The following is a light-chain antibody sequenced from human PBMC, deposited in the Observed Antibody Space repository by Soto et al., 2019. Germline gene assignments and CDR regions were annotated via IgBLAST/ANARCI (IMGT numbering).Light chain of an antibody. CDR3: QSYDSSLSVV. CDR1: SSNIGAGYD. CDR2: GNS. Sequence: QAVVTQPPSVYGAAGQRVTISCTGSSSNIGAGYDVHWYQQLPGTAPKLLIYGNSNRPSGVPDRFSGSKSGTSASLAITGLQAEDEADYYCQSYDSSLSVVFGGGTKLTVL. J-gene: IGLJ2*01. V-gene: IGLV1-40*01.